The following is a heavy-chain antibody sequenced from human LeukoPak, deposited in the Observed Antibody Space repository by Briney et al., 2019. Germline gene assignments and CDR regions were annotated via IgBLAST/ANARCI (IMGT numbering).Heavy chain of an antibody. CDR3: ARDSGGITP. CDR2: ISYDGSNK. CDR1: GFTFSSYA. V-gene: IGHV3-30-3*01. J-gene: IGHJ5*02. D-gene: IGHD3-10*01. Sequence: GGSLRLSCAASGFTFSSYAMYWVRQAPGKGLEWVAVISYDGSNKYYADSVKGRFTTSRDNSKNTLYLQMNSLRAEDTAVYYCARDSGGITPWGQGTLVTVSS.